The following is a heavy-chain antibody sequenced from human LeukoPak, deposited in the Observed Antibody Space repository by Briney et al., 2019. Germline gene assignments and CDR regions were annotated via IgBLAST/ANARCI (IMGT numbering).Heavy chain of an antibody. J-gene: IGHJ4*02. CDR1: GFTFGTYS. Sequence: GGSLRLSCAASGFTFGTYSMNWVRQAPGKGLEWVSSISSNSYHIFYADSVKGRFTISRDNAKNSLYLQMDSLRAEDTAVYYCTRDLASQPDYWGQGGLVTVSS. D-gene: IGHD1-1*01. CDR2: ISSNSYHI. CDR3: TRDLASQPDY. V-gene: IGHV3-21*01.